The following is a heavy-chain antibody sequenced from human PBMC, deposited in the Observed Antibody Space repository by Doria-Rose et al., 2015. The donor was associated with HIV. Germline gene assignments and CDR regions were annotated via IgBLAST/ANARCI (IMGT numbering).Heavy chain of an antibody. D-gene: IGHD6-25*01. Sequence: GKGLEWIGYIYTSGSTNYNPSLKSRVTISVDTSKNHFSLRLSSVTATDTALYYCARQRQDRGHRWYLDLWGHGTLVTVSS. CDR3: ARQRQDRGHRWYLDL. V-gene: IGHV4-4*09. J-gene: IGHJ2*01. CDR2: IYTSGST.